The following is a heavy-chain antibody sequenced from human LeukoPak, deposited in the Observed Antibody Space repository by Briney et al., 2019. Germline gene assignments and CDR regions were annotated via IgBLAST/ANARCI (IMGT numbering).Heavy chain of an antibody. J-gene: IGHJ5*02. CDR1: GGSLSSYY. CDR2: IYTSGST. CDR3: ARLMSFGSLRWFDP. D-gene: IGHD3/OR15-3a*01. V-gene: IGHV4-4*07. Sequence: LETLSLTCTVSGGSLSSYYWSWIRQPAGKGLEWIGRIYTSGSTNYNPSLKSRVTMSVDTSKNQFSLKLSSVTAADTAVYYCARLMSFGSLRWFDPWGQGTLVTVSS.